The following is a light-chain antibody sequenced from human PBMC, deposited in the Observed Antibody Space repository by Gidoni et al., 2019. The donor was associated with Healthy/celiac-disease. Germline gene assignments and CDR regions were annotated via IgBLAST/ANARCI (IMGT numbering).Light chain of an antibody. Sequence: DIQMTQSPSSLSASVGDRVTITCRASQSISSYLKWYQQKPEKAPKLLIYASCSLQSVVPCRFGGRGAGAVFLTTISSLQPEVFVSYYCQQSNSTPWTFGQGTKVEIK. CDR1: QSISSY. V-gene: IGKV1-39*01. CDR3: QQSNSTPWT. CDR2: ASC. J-gene: IGKJ1*01.